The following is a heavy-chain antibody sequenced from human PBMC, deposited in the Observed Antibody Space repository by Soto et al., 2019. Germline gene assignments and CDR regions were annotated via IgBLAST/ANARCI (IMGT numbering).Heavy chain of an antibody. V-gene: IGHV3-74*01. CDR3: AWGAGGGY. Sequence: EVQLVESGGGLVQPGGSLRLSCAASGFTFSSYWMHWVRQAPGKGLVWVARINGGDGSSTGYADSVKGRFTISRDNAKNTLYLQMDSLRGEDTAVYYCAWGAGGGYWGQGTLVTVSS. CDR2: INGGDGSST. D-gene: IGHD3-16*01. CDR1: GFTFSSYW. J-gene: IGHJ4*02.